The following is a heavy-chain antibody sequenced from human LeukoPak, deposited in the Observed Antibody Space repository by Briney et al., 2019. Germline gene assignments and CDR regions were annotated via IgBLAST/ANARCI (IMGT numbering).Heavy chain of an antibody. CDR1: GDSVSSNSAA. Sequence: SQTLSLTCAISGDSVSSNSAAWNWIRQSPSRGLEWLGRTYYRSKWYNDYAVSVKSRITINPDTSKDQFSLQLNSVTPEDTAVYYCARDRMLPAAIDYYYGMDVWGQGTTVTVSS. V-gene: IGHV6-1*01. J-gene: IGHJ6*02. CDR3: ARDRMLPAAIDYYYGMDV. D-gene: IGHD2-2*02. CDR2: TYYRSKWYN.